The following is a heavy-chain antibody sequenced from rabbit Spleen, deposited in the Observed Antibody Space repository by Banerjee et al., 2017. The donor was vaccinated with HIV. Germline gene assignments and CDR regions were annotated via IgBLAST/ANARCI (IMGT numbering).Heavy chain of an antibody. CDR1: GFDFSRYG. CDR2: IDPIFGGT. Sequence: QEHLEESGGGLVKPEGSLTLTCKASGFDFSRYGVSWVRQAPGKGLEWIGYIDPIFGGTYYASWVNGRFSISRENTQNTLYLQLNSLTAADTATYFCARGSAAMTMVITGFYFNLWGPGTLVTVS. D-gene: IGHD2-1*01. V-gene: IGHV1S47*01. CDR3: ARGSAAMTMVITGFYFNL. J-gene: IGHJ4*01.